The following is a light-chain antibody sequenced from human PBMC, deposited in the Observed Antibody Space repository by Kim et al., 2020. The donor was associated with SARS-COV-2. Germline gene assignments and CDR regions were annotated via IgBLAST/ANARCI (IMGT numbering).Light chain of an antibody. CDR1: QSVSSN. J-gene: IGKJ4*01. Sequence: EIVMTQSPATLSVSPGERATLSCRASQSVSSNLAWYQQKPGQAPRLLIYGASTRAPGIPARFSGSGSGTDFTLTIYSLQSEDFAVYYCHQYNDWPPLTFGGGPRWISN. CDR2: GAS. V-gene: IGKV3-15*01. CDR3: HQYNDWPPLT.